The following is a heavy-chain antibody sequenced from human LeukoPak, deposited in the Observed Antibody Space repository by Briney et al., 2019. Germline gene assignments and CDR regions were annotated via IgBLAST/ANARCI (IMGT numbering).Heavy chain of an antibody. CDR3: AELGITMIGGV. J-gene: IGHJ6*04. V-gene: IGHV3-48*03. CDR2: ISNSGSTK. CDR1: GFTFSSYE. D-gene: IGHD3-10*02. Sequence: PGGSLRLSCAASGFTFSSYEMNWIRQAPGKGLEWISYISNSGSTKHYADSVKGRFTISRDNAKNSLYLQMNSLRAEDTAVYYCAELGITMIGGVWGKGTTVTISS.